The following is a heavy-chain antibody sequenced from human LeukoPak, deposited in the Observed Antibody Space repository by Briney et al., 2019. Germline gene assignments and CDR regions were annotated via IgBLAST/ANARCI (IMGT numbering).Heavy chain of an antibody. CDR1: GGSISSGGYY. Sequence: SETLSLTCTVSGGSISSGGYYWSWIRQPPGKGLEWIGYIYHSGSTYYNPSLKSRVTFSVDRSKNQFSLKLSSVTAADTAVYYCARALNPKTILDAFDIWGQGTMVTVSS. CDR2: IYHSGST. J-gene: IGHJ3*02. CDR3: ARALNPKTILDAFDI. V-gene: IGHV4-30-2*01. D-gene: IGHD3-3*01.